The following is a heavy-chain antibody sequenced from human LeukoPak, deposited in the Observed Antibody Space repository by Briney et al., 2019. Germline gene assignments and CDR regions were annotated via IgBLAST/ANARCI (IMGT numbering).Heavy chain of an antibody. V-gene: IGHV3-30-3*01. CDR1: GFTFSSYA. J-gene: IGHJ4*02. CDR3: ARGEYSSSWYLDF. Sequence: PGRSLRLSCAASGFTFSSYAMHWVRQAPGKGLEWVAVISYDGNNEYYADSVKGRFTISRDNSKNTLYLQMNSLRAEDTALYYCARGEYSSSWYLDFWGQGTLVTVSP. D-gene: IGHD6-13*01. CDR2: ISYDGNNE.